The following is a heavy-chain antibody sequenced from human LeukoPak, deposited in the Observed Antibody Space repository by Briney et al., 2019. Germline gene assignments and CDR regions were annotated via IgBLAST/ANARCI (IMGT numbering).Heavy chain of an antibody. D-gene: IGHD2-21*02. CDR2: ISYDGSNK. CDR3: ARENIVVVTAIAGFDY. J-gene: IGHJ4*02. CDR1: GFTFSSYA. Sequence: PGGSLRLSCAASGFTFSSYAMHRVRQAPGKGLEWVAVISYDGSNKYYADSVKGRFTISRDNSKNTLYLQMNSLRAEDTAVYYCARENIVVVTAIAGFDYWGQGTLVTVSS. V-gene: IGHV3-30*04.